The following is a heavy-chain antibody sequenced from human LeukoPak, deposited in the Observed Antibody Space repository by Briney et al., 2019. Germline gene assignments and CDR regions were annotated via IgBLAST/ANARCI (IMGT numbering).Heavy chain of an antibody. V-gene: IGHV3-53*01. Sequence: GGSLRLSCAASGFTVSSNYMSWVRQAPGKGLEWVSSIYSDGNTYYADSVKGRFTISRDSSRNTLYLQMNSLRVEDSAVYYCAGDTHSSSWYDHWGQGTLVTVSS. CDR1: GFTVSSNY. J-gene: IGHJ5*02. CDR3: AGDTHSSSWYDH. D-gene: IGHD6-13*01. CDR2: IYSDGNT.